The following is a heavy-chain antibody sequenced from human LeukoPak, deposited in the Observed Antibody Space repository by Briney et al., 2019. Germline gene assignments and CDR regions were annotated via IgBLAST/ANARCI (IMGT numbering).Heavy chain of an antibody. CDR3: ARDATGRDGYN. CDR1: GFTVSSNY. D-gene: IGHD5-24*01. CDR2: IYRGGST. J-gene: IGHJ4*02. Sequence: PGGSLRLSCAASGFTVSSNYMSWVRQAPGKGLEWVSVIYRGGSTYYADSVKGRFTISRDNSKNTLYLQMNSLRAEDAAVYYCARDATGRDGYNWGQGTLVTVSS. V-gene: IGHV3-53*01.